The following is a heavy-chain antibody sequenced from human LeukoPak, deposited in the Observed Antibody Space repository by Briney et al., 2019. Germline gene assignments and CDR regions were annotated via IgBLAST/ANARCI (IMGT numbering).Heavy chain of an antibody. CDR3: AKVCSSGWFFDY. Sequence: TGGSLRLSCAASGFTFSSYAMSWVRQAPGKGLEWVSAISGSGGSTYYADSVKGRFTISRDNSKNTLYLQMNSLRAEDTAVYYCAKVCSSGWFFDYWGQGTLVTVSS. CDR2: ISGSGGST. CDR1: GFTFSSYA. J-gene: IGHJ4*02. D-gene: IGHD6-19*01. V-gene: IGHV3-23*01.